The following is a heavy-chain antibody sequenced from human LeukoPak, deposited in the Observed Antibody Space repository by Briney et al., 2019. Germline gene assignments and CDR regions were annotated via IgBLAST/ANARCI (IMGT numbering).Heavy chain of an antibody. D-gene: IGHD3-10*01. Sequence: PGGSLRLSCAASGFTFSSYAMSWVRQAPGKGLEWVSAISGSGGSTYYADSVKGRFTISRDNSKNTLYLQMNSLRAEDTAVYYCAKPHYYGSGSHPWFDYWGQGTLVTVSS. CDR1: GFTFSSYA. CDR2: ISGSGGST. J-gene: IGHJ4*02. V-gene: IGHV3-23*01. CDR3: AKPHYYGSGSHPWFDY.